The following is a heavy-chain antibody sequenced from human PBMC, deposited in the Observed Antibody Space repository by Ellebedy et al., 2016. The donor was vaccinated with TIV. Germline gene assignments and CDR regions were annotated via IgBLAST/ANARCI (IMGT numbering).Heavy chain of an antibody. CDR3: AREPRLQPGASLDY. Sequence: GESLKISCASSGFTFSTYGFHWVRQAPVRGLQWLSFVPNDGRVFLYADSVKGRFTVSRDSSKSTIYLQMRSLRREDTAINYCAREPRLQPGASLDYWGQGALVTVSS. V-gene: IGHV3-30*02. D-gene: IGHD4-11*01. CDR2: VPNDGRVF. J-gene: IGHJ4*02. CDR1: GFTFSTYG.